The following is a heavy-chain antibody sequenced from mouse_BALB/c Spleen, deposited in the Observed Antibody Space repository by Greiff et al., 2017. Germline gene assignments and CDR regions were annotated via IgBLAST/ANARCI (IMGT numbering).Heavy chain of an antibody. J-gene: IGHJ4*01. CDR1: GYSFTSYW. V-gene: IGHV1-5*01. Sequence: VQLQQSGTVLARPGASVKMSCKASGYSFTSYWMHWVKQRPGQGLEWIGAIYPGNSDTSYNQKFKGKAKLTAVTSASTAYMELSSLTNEDSAVYYCTSRGYYAMDYWGQGTSGTVAS. CDR3: TSRGYYAMDY. CDR2: IYPGNSDT.